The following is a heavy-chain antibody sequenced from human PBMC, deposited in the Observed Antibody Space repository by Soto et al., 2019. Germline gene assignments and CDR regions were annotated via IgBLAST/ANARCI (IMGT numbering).Heavy chain of an antibody. Sequence: SETLFLTCAVYGGSFSGYYWSWIRQPPGKGLEWIGEINHSGSTNYNPSLKSRVTISVDTSKNQFSLKLSSVTAADTAVYYCAGEQLTTYYYYYYMDVWGKGTTVTVSS. D-gene: IGHD6-13*01. CDR1: GGSFSGYY. CDR3: AGEQLTTYYYYYYMDV. CDR2: INHSGST. J-gene: IGHJ6*03. V-gene: IGHV4-34*01.